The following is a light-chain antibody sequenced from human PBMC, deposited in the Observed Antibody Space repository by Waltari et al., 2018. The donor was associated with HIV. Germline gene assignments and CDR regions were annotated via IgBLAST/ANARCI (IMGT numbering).Light chain of an antibody. CDR1: SGSIAGNY. CDR2: ESY. V-gene: IGLV6-57*01. CDR3: QSYDSNKNWV. Sequence: NFMLTQPHSVSASPGKTVTIPCTRTSGSIAGNYVQWFQRRPGSSPTTVIYESYFRTSGVPARFSGSIDRSSNSASLTISGLKTEDEADYYCQSYDSNKNWVFGGGTKLTVL. J-gene: IGLJ3*02.